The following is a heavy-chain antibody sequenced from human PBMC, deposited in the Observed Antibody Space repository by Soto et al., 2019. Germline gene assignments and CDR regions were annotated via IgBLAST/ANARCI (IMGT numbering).Heavy chain of an antibody. Sequence: ASVMVSCKASGYTFTSYAMHWVRQAPGQRLEWMGWINAGNGNTKYSQKFQGRVTITRDTSASTAYMELSSLRSEDTAVYYCARPPLTGGMDVWGQGTTVTVSS. CDR2: INAGNGNT. CDR1: GYTFTSYA. J-gene: IGHJ6*02. V-gene: IGHV1-3*01. CDR3: ARPPLTGGMDV.